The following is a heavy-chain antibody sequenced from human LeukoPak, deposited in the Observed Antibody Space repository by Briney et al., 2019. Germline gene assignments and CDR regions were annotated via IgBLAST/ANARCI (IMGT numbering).Heavy chain of an antibody. V-gene: IGHV1-2*02. CDR1: GYSFTAYY. J-gene: IGHJ5*02. D-gene: IGHD6-19*01. Sequence: ASVNVSCKASGYSFTAYYIFRVRQAPGQGLEWMGWIKPSSGDAKSAQKFQDRVTITRDSSINTVYMEVTRLTSDDTALYYCVRGGSGWFYNSLDPWGQGTLVTVSS. CDR3: VRGGSGWFYNSLDP. CDR2: IKPSSGDA.